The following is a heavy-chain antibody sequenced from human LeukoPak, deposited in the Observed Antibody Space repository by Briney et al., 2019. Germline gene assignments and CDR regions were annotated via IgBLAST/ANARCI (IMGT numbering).Heavy chain of an antibody. CDR3: ARARGSSGWLDAFDI. CDR2: INANSGDT. Sequence: RASVKVSCKASGHTFTGYYMHWVRQAPGQGLEWMGWINANSGDTNYAQKFQGRVTMTRDTSISTAYMELSRLRSDDTAVYYCARARGSSGWLDAFDIWGQGTMVTVSS. D-gene: IGHD6-19*01. J-gene: IGHJ3*02. CDR1: GHTFTGYY. V-gene: IGHV1-2*02.